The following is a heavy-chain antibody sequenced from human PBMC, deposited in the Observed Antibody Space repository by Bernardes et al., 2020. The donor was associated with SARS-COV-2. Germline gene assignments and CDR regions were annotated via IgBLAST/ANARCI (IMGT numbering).Heavy chain of an antibody. V-gene: IGHV3-33*01. D-gene: IGHD5-18*01. CDR2: ICSDGSVI. Sequence: GGSLRLSCSASGFTFSDYGMHWVRQAPGKGLEWVAIICSDGSVIYYGDSVKGRFTVSRDDSKNMLYLQMGSLRAEDTAVYSCAREGMNVNSSPYYVLDVWGQGTTRTVSS. CDR1: GFTFSDYG. J-gene: IGHJ6*02. CDR3: AREGMNVNSSPYYVLDV.